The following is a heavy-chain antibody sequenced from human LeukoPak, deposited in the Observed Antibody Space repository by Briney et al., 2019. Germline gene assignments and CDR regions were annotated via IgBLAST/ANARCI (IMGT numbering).Heavy chain of an antibody. Sequence: SETLSLTCTVSGGSISSGSYYWSWIRLPAGKGLEWIGRTHTSGSTNYNPSLKSRVTISVDTSKKQFSLKLSSVTAADTAVYYCARDYMGQLGGWFYWFDPWGQGTLVTVSS. J-gene: IGHJ5*02. D-gene: IGHD6-6*01. CDR3: ARDYMGQLGGWFYWFDP. CDR1: GGSISSGSYY. V-gene: IGHV4-61*02. CDR2: THTSGST.